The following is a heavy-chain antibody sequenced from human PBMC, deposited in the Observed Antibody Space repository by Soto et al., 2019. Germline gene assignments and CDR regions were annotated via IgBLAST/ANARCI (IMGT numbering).Heavy chain of an antibody. CDR2: ISSSGSTI. CDR3: ARDRTHCSGGSCYSFFDYYYYYYMDV. Sequence: GGSLRLSCAASGFTFSDYYMSWIRQAPGKGLEWVSYISSSGSTIYYADSVKGRFTISRDNAKNSLYLQMNSLRAEDTAVYYCARDRTHCSGGSCYSFFDYYYYYYMDVWGKGTTVTVSS. D-gene: IGHD2-15*01. V-gene: IGHV3-11*01. CDR1: GFTFSDYY. J-gene: IGHJ6*03.